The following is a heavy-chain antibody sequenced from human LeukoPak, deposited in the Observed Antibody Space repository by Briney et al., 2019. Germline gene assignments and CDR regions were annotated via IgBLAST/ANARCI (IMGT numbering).Heavy chain of an antibody. D-gene: IGHD2-2*01. CDR2: IIPILGIA. V-gene: IGHV1-69*04. CDR3: ARDAPLSGKYQPYTEDH. Sequence: SVKVSCKASGGTFSSYAISWVRQAPGQGLEWMGRIIPILGIANYAQKFQGRVTITADKSTSTAYMELSSLRSEDTAVYYCARDAPLSGKYQPYTEDHWGQGTLVTVSS. CDR1: GGTFSSYA. J-gene: IGHJ4*02.